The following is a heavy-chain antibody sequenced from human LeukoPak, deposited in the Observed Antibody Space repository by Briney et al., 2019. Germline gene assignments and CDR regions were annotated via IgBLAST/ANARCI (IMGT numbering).Heavy chain of an antibody. V-gene: IGHV1-69*05. D-gene: IGHD3-22*01. J-gene: IGHJ4*02. CDR3: ARDAYDSSGEEYYFDY. Sequence: GASVKVSCKASGGTFSSYAISWVRQAPGQGLEWMGRIIPIFGTANYAQKFQGRVTTTTDESTSTAYMELSSLRSEDTAVYYCARDAYDSSGEEYYFDYWGQGTLVTVSS. CDR1: GGTFSSYA. CDR2: IIPIFGTA.